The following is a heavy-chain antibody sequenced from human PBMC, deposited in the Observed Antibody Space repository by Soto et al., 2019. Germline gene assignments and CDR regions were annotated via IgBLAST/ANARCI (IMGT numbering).Heavy chain of an antibody. CDR3: AKALSGYSYGPFDY. D-gene: IGHD5-18*01. V-gene: IGHV3-9*01. J-gene: IGHJ4*02. Sequence: PVGSLRLSCASSGFTFDDYAMHCFLQTPVKVLEWVSGINWNRGSIGYADSVKGRFTISKDIANNSLYLQMNSLRAEDTALYYCAKALSGYSYGPFDYWGQGTLVTVSS. CDR2: INWNRGSI. CDR1: GFTFDDYA.